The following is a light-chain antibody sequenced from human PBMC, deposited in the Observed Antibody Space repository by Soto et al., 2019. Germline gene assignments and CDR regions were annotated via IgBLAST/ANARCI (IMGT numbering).Light chain of an antibody. CDR3: SSYTTIKTVI. V-gene: IGLV2-14*01. CDR1: SSDVGAYNY. Sequence: QSALAQPASVSGSPGQSITISCPGTSSDVGAYNYVSWYHQHHPGKAPELIIYDVTDRPSGVSTRFSGSKSGNTASLTISGLQAEDEGDYYCSSYTTIKTVIFGGGTKVTVL. CDR2: DVT. J-gene: IGLJ2*01.